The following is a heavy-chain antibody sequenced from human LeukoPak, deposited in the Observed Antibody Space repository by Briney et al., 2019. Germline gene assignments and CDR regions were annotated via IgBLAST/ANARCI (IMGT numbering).Heavy chain of an antibody. Sequence: ASVKVSCKASGCTFSSYAISWVRQAPGQGLDWMGGIIPIFGTANYAQKFQGRVTITADKSTSTAYMELSSLRSEDTAVYYCARDLVDTVMSHLVLFDYWGQGTLVTVSS. J-gene: IGHJ4*02. CDR1: GCTFSSYA. CDR3: ARDLVDTVMSHLVLFDY. V-gene: IGHV1-69*06. D-gene: IGHD5-18*01. CDR2: IIPIFGTA.